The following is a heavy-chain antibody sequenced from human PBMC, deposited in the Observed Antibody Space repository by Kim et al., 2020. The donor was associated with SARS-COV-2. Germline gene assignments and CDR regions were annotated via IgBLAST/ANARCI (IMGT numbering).Heavy chain of an antibody. Sequence: GGSLRLSCAASQFTFSSYTMHWVRQSPGKGLEWVAALSYDGTDEYYADSVKGRFTISRDTSSKTLYLQMTGLTTDDTAVYYCARNGRNTMIRGVIFYWGQGTLVTVSS. CDR3: ARNGRNTMIRGVIFY. CDR1: QFTFSSYT. J-gene: IGHJ4*02. V-gene: IGHV3-30*04. CDR2: LSYDGTDE. D-gene: IGHD3-10*01.